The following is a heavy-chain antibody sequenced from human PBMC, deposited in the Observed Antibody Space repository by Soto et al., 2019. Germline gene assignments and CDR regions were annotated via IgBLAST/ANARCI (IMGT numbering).Heavy chain of an antibody. D-gene: IGHD3-3*01. CDR3: ERETDYVFWSGTGGYFDY. V-gene: IGHV3-21*01. Sequence: EVQLVESGGGLVKPGGSLSLSCAASGFTFSSYSMTWVRQAPGKGLEWVSSISSSSSYIYYADSVKGRFTISRDNAKNALYLRMNSLRADDTAVYYCERETDYVFWSGTGGYFDYWGQGTLVTVSS. J-gene: IGHJ4*02. CDR1: GFTFSSYS. CDR2: ISSSSSYI.